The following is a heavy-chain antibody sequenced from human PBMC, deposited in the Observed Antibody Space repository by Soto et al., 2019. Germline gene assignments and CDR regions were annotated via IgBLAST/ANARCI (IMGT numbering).Heavy chain of an antibody. V-gene: IGHV4-34*01. CDR2: INHSGST. Sequence: SQTLSLTCAVYGVSFTGYYWSWIRQPPGKGLEWIGEINHSGSTNYNPSLKSRVTISVDTYKKQFSLKLSSVTAADTAVYYCSTSYYNFWSAYYFAYFDYWGKGTLVTVSS. CDR1: GVSFTGYY. CDR3: STSYYNFWSAYYFAYFDY. D-gene: IGHD3-3*01. J-gene: IGHJ4*02.